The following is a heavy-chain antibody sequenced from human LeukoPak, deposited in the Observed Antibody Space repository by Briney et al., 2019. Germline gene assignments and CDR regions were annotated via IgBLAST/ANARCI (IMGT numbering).Heavy chain of an antibody. Sequence: PSEPLSLTCAVYGGSFSAYYWSWIRQPPGKGLEWIGEINHSGSTNYNPSLKSRVTISVDTSKNQFSLKLSSVTAADTAVYYCARRRAVAGTWYFDLWGRGTLVTVSS. CDR1: GGSFSAYY. CDR3: ARRRAVAGTWYFDL. CDR2: INHSGST. J-gene: IGHJ2*01. V-gene: IGHV4-34*01. D-gene: IGHD6-19*01.